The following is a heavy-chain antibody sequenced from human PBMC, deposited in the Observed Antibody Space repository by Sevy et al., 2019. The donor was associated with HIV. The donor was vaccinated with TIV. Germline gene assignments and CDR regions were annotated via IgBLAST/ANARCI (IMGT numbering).Heavy chain of an antibody. CDR1: GYTFTSYG. CDR2: ISAYNGNT. Sequence: ASVKVSCKASGYTFTSYGISWVRQAPGQGLEWMGWISAYNGNTNYAQKLQGRVTMTTDTSTSTAYMELRSLRSDDTAVYHCARDGYLGTESYYFDYWGQGTLVTVSS. CDR3: ARDGYLGTESYYFDY. V-gene: IGHV1-18*01. J-gene: IGHJ4*02. D-gene: IGHD7-27*01.